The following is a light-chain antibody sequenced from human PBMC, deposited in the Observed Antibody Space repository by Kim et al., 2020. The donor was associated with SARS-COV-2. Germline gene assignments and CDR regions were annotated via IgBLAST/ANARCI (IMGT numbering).Light chain of an antibody. CDR1: QSVSSNN. CDR3: QQYGYPPRT. Sequence: EIVLTQSPGTLSLSPGERATLSCRASQSVSSNNLAWYQQKSGQAPRLLIYGASNRATGIPDRFSGSGSGTDFILSISRLEPEDFAVYYCQQYGYPPRTFGQGTKLDI. CDR2: GAS. V-gene: IGKV3-20*01. J-gene: IGKJ2*01.